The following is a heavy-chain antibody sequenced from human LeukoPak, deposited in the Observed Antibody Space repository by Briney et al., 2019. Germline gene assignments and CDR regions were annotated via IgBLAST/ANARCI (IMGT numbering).Heavy chain of an antibody. J-gene: IGHJ3*02. CDR1: GGSISSGSYY. V-gene: IGHV4-61*02. CDR3: ARRATTGLRTFDI. D-gene: IGHD1-26*01. Sequence: SQTLSLTCTVSGGSISSGSYYWSWIRQPAGKGLEWIGRIYTSGSTNYNPSLKSRVTISLNTSKNQFSLKLSSVTAADTAMYYCARRATTGLRTFDILGQGTMVTVSS. CDR2: IYTSGST.